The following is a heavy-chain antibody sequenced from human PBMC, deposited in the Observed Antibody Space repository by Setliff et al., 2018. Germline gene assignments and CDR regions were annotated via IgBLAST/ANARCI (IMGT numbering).Heavy chain of an antibody. Sequence: HGESLKISCAASGFTFKTYAMSWVRQAPGKGLEWVSSITGSGGDRDYADSVKGRFTISRDNSKNRLYLQMNSLRAEDTAVYYCVTSTIIIYYFDFWGQGTPFTVSS. CDR1: GFTFKTYA. D-gene: IGHD3-10*01. V-gene: IGHV3-23*01. J-gene: IGHJ4*02. CDR3: VTSTIIIYYFDF. CDR2: ITGSGGDR.